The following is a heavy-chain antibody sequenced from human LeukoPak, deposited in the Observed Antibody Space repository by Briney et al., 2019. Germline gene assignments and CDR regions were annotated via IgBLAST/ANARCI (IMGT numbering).Heavy chain of an antibody. J-gene: IGHJ4*02. CDR3: ARELGSTGSSVY. D-gene: IGHD1-1*01. CDR2: IVPISGTT. CDR1: VGSFTTSI. V-gene: IGHV1-69*05. Sequence: ASVKVSCKASVGSFTTSIITWVRQAPGQGLEWMGRIVPISGTTQYAQNFQGRVTITTDESASTAYMELNSLRPEDTAVYYCARELGSTGSSVYWGQGTLVTVSS.